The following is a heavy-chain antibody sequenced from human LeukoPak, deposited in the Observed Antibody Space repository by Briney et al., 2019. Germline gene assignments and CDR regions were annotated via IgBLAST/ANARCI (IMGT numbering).Heavy chain of an antibody. CDR3: ARVEYSGSYPGYFQH. CDR2: IYYSGST. V-gene: IGHV4-39*07. D-gene: IGHD1-26*01. J-gene: IGHJ1*01. Sequence: PSETLSLTCTVSGASISSSSYYWGWIRQPPGKGLEWIGSIYYSGSTYYNPSFKSRVTISVDTSKNQFSLKLTSLTAAGTAVYYCARVEYSGSYPGYFQHWGQGTLVTVSS. CDR1: GASISSSSYY.